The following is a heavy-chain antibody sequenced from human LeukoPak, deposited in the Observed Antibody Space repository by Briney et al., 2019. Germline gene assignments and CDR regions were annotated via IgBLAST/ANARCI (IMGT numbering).Heavy chain of an antibody. CDR3: ARVSDSRDGYNYDAFDI. J-gene: IGHJ3*02. V-gene: IGHV1-69*01. Sequence: ASVKVSCKASGGTFSSYAISWVRQAPGRGLEWMGGIIPIFGTANYAQKFQGRVTITADESTSTAYMELSSLRSEDTAVYYCARVSDSRDGYNYDAFDIWGQGTMVTVSS. D-gene: IGHD5-24*01. CDR1: GGTFSSYA. CDR2: IIPIFGTA.